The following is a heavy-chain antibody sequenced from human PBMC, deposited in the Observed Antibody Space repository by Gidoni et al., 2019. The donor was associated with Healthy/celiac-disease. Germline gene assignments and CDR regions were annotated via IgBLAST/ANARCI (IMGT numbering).Heavy chain of an antibody. CDR3: ARWASSGTSHYDFWSGYYHAFDI. V-gene: IGHV4-59*08. Sequence: QVQLQESGPGLVKPSETLSLTCTVSGGSISSYSWSWIRQPPGKGLEWIGYIYYSGSTNYNPSLKSRVTISVDTSKNQFSLKLSSVTAADTAVYYCARWASSGTSHYDFWSGYYHAFDIWGQGTMVTVSS. CDR1: GGSISSYS. J-gene: IGHJ3*02. CDR2: IYYSGST. D-gene: IGHD3-3*01.